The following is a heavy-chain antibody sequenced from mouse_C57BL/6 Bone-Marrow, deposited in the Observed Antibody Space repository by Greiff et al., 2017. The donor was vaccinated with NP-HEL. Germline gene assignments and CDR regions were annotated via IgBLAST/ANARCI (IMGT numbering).Heavy chain of an antibody. Sequence: QVQLKESGAELARPGASVKLSCKASGYTFTSYGISWVKQRTGQGLEWIGEIYPRSGNTYYNEKFKGKATLTADKSSSTAYMELRSLTSEDSAVYFCARWGYPYYYAMDYWGQGTSVTVSS. V-gene: IGHV1-81*01. CDR1: GYTFTSYG. J-gene: IGHJ4*01. CDR3: ARWGYPYYYAMDY. CDR2: IYPRSGNT. D-gene: IGHD2-14*01.